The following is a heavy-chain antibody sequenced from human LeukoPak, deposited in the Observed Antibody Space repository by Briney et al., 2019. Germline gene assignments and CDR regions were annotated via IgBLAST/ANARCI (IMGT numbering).Heavy chain of an antibody. V-gene: IGHV4-39*01. CDR3: ATPNYYDSGGIFPFDY. D-gene: IGHD3-22*01. CDR1: GGSISSSSYY. J-gene: IGHJ4*02. CDR2: IYYSGST. Sequence: SETLSLTCTVSGGSISSSSYYWGWIRQPPGKGLEWIGSIYYSGSTYYNPSLKSRVTISVDTSKNQFSLKLSSVTAADTAVYYCATPNYYDSGGIFPFDYWGQGTLVTVSS.